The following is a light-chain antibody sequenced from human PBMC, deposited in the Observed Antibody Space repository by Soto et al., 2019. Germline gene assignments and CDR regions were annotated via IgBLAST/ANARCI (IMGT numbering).Light chain of an antibody. Sequence: DIQMTQSPSSLSASVGDRVTITCRASQSISSYLNWYQQKPGKAPKLLIYAASSLQSGVPSRFSGSGSGTDFTLTISSLQPEDFATYYCQESYSFLWGTCGQGTKVDI. CDR2: AAS. J-gene: IGKJ1*01. CDR1: QSISSY. CDR3: QESYSFLWGT. V-gene: IGKV1-39*01.